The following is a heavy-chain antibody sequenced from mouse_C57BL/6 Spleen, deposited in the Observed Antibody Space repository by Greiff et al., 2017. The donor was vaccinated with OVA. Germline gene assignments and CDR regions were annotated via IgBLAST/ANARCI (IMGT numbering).Heavy chain of an antibody. J-gene: IGHJ2*01. D-gene: IGHD2-1*01. CDR3: AREIYYGNYFDY. CDR2: ISRGSSTI. CDR1: GFTFSDYG. Sequence: EVKLMESGGGLVKPGGSLKLSCAASGFTFSDYGMHWVRQAPEQGLEWVAYISRGSSTIYYADTVKGRFTISRDNAKNTLFLQMTSLRSEDTAMYYCAREIYYGNYFDYQGQGTTLTVS. V-gene: IGHV5-17*01.